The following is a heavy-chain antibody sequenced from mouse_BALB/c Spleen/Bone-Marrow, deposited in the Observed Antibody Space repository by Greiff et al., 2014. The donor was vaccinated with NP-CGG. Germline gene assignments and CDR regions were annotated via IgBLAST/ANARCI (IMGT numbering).Heavy chain of an antibody. CDR1: GYTFTSSW. CDR2: IHPNTDNT. J-gene: IGHJ2*01. V-gene: IGHV1S130*01. Sequence: VQLQQSGSVLVRPGASVKLSCKASGYTFTSSWMHWAKQRPGQGLEWIGEIHPNTDNTNYDEKFKGKAALTVDTSSSTAYVDFSSLTSEDSAVYYCARHHRYAYYFDYWGQGTTLTVSS. D-gene: IGHD2-14*01. CDR3: ARHHRYAYYFDY.